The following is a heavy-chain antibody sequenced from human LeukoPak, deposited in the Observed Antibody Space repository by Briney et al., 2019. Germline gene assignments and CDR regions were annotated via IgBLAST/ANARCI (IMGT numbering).Heavy chain of an antibody. CDR2: ISLTGLT. D-gene: IGHD2-8*01. J-gene: IGHJ4*02. CDR3: SRENGAFSPFGY. CDR1: GGSISNTNW. Sequence: SETLSLTCGVSGGSISNTNWWSWVRQPPGQGLEWIGEISLTGLTHYNPSLESRVTVSLDKSKNQLSLNLSSVTAADRAVYYCSRENGAFSPFGYWGQGTLVTVLS. V-gene: IGHV4-4*02.